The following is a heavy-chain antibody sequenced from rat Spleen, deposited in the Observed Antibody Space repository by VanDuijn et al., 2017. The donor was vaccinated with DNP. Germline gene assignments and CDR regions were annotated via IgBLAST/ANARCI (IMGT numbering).Heavy chain of an antibody. CDR3: TTDFERGY. CDR2: ITSSGGDS. CDR1: GFTFNNYW. V-gene: IGHV5-31*01. Sequence: EVQLVESGGDLVQPGRSLKLSCVASGFTFNNYWMTWIRQVPGKGLEWVASITSSGGDSYYPDSVKGRFTISRDNANRTLYLQMDSLRSEDTATYYCTTDFERGYWGQGVMVTVSS. D-gene: IGHD1-11*01. J-gene: IGHJ2*01.